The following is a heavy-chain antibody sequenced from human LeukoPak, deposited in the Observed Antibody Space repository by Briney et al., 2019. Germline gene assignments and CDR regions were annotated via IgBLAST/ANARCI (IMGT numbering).Heavy chain of an antibody. CDR2: VHLDGRT. V-gene: IGHV4-4*02. CDR3: AREGGFFRPLDY. D-gene: IGHD3-3*01. Sequence: PSETLSLTCGVSGGSVTSTNWWTWVRQPPGKGLEWIGEVHLDGRTNYSPSLKSRLTISVDLSENHISLKLTSVTAADTAVYYCAREGGFFRPLDYSGQGTLVTVSS. J-gene: IGHJ4*02. CDR1: GGSVTSTNW.